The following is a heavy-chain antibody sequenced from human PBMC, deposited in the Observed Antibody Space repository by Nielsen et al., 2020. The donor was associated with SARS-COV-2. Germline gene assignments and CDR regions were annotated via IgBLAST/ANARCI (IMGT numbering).Heavy chain of an antibody. Sequence: ASVKVSCKASGYTFTKYTIHWVRQAPGQRLEWMGWINPGNGNTKSSQNFQGRVTITRDTSASTAYMELSSLKSDDTALYYCARPITNYYYYYYMDVWGKGTTVTVSS. J-gene: IGHJ6*03. V-gene: IGHV1-3*01. CDR1: GYTFTKYT. CDR2: INPGNGNT. CDR3: ARPITNYYYYYYMDV. D-gene: IGHD1-1*01.